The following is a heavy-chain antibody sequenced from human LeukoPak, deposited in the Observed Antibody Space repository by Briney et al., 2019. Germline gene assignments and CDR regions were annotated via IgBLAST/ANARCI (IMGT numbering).Heavy chain of an antibody. CDR3: TRRDIVATIDYFDY. Sequence: GGSLRLSCTASGFTFGDYAMSWVRQAPGKGLEWVGFIRSKAYGGTTEYAASVKGRFTISRDDSKSIAYLQMDSLKTEDTAVYYCTRRDIVATIDYFDYWGQGPLVTVSS. J-gene: IGHJ4*02. D-gene: IGHD5-12*01. CDR2: IRSKAYGGTT. CDR1: GFTFGDYA. V-gene: IGHV3-49*04.